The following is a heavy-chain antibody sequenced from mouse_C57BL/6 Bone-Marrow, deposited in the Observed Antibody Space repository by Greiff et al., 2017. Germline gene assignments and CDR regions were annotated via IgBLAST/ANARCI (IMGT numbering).Heavy chain of an antibody. CDR2: IDPENGDT. J-gene: IGHJ1*03. CDR3: TTTGPYYGSSWYFDV. CDR1: GFNIKDDY. V-gene: IGHV14-4*01. D-gene: IGHD1-1*01. Sequence: EVQLQQSGAELVRPGASVKLSCTASGFNIKDDYMHWVKQRPEQGLEWIGWIDPENGDTEYASKFQGKATITADTSSNTAYLQLSSLTSEDTAVYYCTTTGPYYGSSWYFDVWGTGTTVTVSS.